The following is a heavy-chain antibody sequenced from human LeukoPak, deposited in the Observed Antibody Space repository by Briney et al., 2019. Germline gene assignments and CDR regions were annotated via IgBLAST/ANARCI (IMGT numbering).Heavy chain of an antibody. CDR3: ARLAVAGTLGFDY. J-gene: IGHJ4*02. Sequence: GGSLRLSCAASGFTVSSNYMSWVRQAPGKGLEWVANIKQDGSEKYYVDSVKGRFTISRDNAKNSLYLQMNSLRAEDTAVYYCARLAVAGTLGFDYWGQGTLVTVSS. CDR1: GFTVSSNY. CDR2: IKQDGSEK. D-gene: IGHD6-19*01. V-gene: IGHV3-7*01.